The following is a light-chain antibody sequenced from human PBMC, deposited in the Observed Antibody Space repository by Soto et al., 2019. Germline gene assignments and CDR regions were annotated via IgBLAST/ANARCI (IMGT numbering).Light chain of an antibody. CDR1: QSVRSY. J-gene: IGKJ5*01. CDR2: DAS. Sequence: IVLAQASVTLSFSPRRGATLSSRASQSVRSYLAWYQHKPGQAPRVIIYDASNRDTGIPARVSGSGSETDFTRTISSLEPEDVAVDDCQHRMNWPLTFGQGTRLEIK. V-gene: IGKV3-11*01. CDR3: QHRMNWPLT.